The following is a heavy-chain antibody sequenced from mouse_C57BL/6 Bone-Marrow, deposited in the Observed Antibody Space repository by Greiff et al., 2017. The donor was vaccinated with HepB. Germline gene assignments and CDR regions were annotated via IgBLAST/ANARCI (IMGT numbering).Heavy chain of an antibody. CDR2: IDPETGGT. CDR3: TRVRPRAYGG. V-gene: IGHV1-15*01. D-gene: IGHD6-5*01. J-gene: IGHJ2*01. Sequence: QVQLQQSGAELVRPGASVTLSCKASGYTFTDYDMHWVKQTPVHGLDWIGAIDPETGGTSSNQKFKGKAILTAAKSSSPAYMALRSLTSEDSAVYYCTRVRPRAYGGWGQGTTLTVAS. CDR1: GYTFTDYD.